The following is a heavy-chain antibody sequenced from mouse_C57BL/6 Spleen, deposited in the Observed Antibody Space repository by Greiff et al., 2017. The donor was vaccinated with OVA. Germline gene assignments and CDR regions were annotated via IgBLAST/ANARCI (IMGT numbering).Heavy chain of an antibody. CDR1: GYTFTSYW. CDR3: ARVDDGYYEAY. CDR2: IHPNSGST. D-gene: IGHD2-3*01. J-gene: IGHJ3*01. V-gene: IGHV1-64*01. Sequence: QVQLQQPGAELVKPGASVKLSCTASGYTFTSYWMHWVKQRPGQGLEWIGMIHPNSGSTNYNEKFKSKDTLTVDKSSSTAYMQLSSLTSEDSAVYYCARVDDGYYEAYWGQGTLVTVSA.